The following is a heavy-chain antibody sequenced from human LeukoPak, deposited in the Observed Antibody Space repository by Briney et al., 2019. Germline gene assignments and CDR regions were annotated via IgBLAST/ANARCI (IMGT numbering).Heavy chain of an antibody. Sequence: GASVTVSCKASGYTFISFDIDWVRQAPGQGLEWMGWMSPKSGNTDYAQEFQGRVTMTRNTSINTAYLELSSLRSDDTAVYFCARGVGGLGNMDVGGEGTTVIVSS. CDR3: ARGVGGLGNMDV. V-gene: IGHV1-8*01. CDR2: MSPKSGNT. J-gene: IGHJ6*03. CDR1: GYTFISFD. D-gene: IGHD3-16*01.